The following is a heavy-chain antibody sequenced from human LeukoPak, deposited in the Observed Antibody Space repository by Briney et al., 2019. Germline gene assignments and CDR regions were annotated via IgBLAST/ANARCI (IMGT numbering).Heavy chain of an antibody. D-gene: IGHD4-17*01. CDR1: GFTFSSYG. CDR3: AKDVKSDGVWDIDH. CDR2: IYGSGGGQT. Sequence: PGGSLRLSCAASGFTFSSYGMNWVRQAPGKGLEWVSGIYGSGGGQTFYADSVRGRFIISRDDSRNLVFLHMDRLRVEDTGLYYCAKDVKSDGVWDIDHWGQGTVVTVSS. V-gene: IGHV3-23*01. J-gene: IGHJ4*02.